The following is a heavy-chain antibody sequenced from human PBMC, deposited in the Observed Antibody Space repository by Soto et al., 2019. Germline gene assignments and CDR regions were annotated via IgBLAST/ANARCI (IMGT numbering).Heavy chain of an antibody. D-gene: IGHD6-25*01. Sequence: GGSLRLSCAASGFTFSSYAMHWVRQAPGKGLEWVAVISYDGSNKYYADSVKGRFTISRDNSKNTLYLQMNSLRAEDTAVYYCARVAPKGAATTYYYYYYGMDVWGQGTTVTVSS. CDR2: ISYDGSNK. CDR1: GFTFSSYA. V-gene: IGHV3-30-3*01. CDR3: ARVAPKGAATTYYYYYYGMDV. J-gene: IGHJ6*02.